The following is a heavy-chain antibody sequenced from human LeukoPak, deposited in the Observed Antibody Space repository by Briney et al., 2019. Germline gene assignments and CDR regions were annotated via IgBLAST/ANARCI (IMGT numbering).Heavy chain of an antibody. Sequence: GESLKISCKGSGYSFTSYWIGWVRQMPGKGLEWMGIIYPGDSDTRYSPSFQGQVTISADKSISTAYLQWSSLKASDTAMYYCVTQRWLVPQNYYYYYMDVWGKGTTVTVFS. CDR1: GYSFTSYW. J-gene: IGHJ6*03. CDR2: IYPGDSDT. D-gene: IGHD6-19*01. CDR3: VTQRWLVPQNYYYYYMDV. V-gene: IGHV5-51*01.